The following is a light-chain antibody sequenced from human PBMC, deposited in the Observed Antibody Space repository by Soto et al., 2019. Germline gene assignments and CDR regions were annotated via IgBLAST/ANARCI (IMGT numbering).Light chain of an antibody. CDR3: QQYGSSSIT. J-gene: IGKJ5*01. CDR1: QSDGSIY. Sequence: EIVLTQSPGTLSLSPGERATLSGRASQSDGSIYLAWYQPRPGQAPRLLIYGASNRATGIPVRFSGSGSGTDFTLTISGLEPEDFAVYYCQQYGSSSITFGQGTRLEIK. V-gene: IGKV3-20*01. CDR2: GAS.